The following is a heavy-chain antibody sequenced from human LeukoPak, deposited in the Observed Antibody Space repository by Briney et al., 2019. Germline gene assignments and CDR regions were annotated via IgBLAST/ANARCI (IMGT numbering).Heavy chain of an antibody. CDR2: INPNSGDT. CDR1: GYTFTGYH. CDR3: ARDYCSSTSCLFDY. V-gene: IGHV1-2*06. J-gene: IGHJ4*02. Sequence: GASVKVSCKASGYTFTGYHMHWVRQAPGQGLEWMGRINPNSGDTNYAQKFLGRVTMTRDTSISTAYMELSRLRSDDTAVYYCARDYCSSTSCLFDYWGQGTLVTVSS. D-gene: IGHD2-2*01.